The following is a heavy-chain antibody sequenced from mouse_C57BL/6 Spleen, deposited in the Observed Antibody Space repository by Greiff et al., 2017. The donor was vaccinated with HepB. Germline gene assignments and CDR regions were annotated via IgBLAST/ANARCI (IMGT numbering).Heavy chain of an antibody. CDR1: GYAFTNYL. CDR2: INPGSGGT. D-gene: IGHD1-1*01. Sequence: QVQLQQSGAELVRPGTSVKVSCKASGYAFTNYLIEWVKQRPGQGLEWIGVINPGSGGTNYNEKFKGKATLTADKSSSTAYMQLSSLTSEDSAVYVCARPHYYGSSYGGYFDVWGTGTTVTVSS. J-gene: IGHJ1*03. CDR3: ARPHYYGSSYGGYFDV. V-gene: IGHV1-54*01.